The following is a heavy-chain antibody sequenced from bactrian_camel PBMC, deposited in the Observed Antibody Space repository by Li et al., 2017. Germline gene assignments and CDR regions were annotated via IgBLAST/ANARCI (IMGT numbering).Heavy chain of an antibody. D-gene: IGHD6*01. CDR2: ISTRYQT. CDR1: GISYEVNC. J-gene: IGHJ4*01. CDR3: AADRETVYGGTWCNRKGVPEYAD. V-gene: IGHV3S53*01. Sequence: HVQLVESGGDSVQAGKSLRLTCVASGISYEVNCLAWFRQVPGKKREGVASISTRYQTTYADSVKGRFTISQDYPKSTVYLEMNSLEPEDTAMYYCAADRETVYGGTWCNRKGVPEYADWGQGTQVTVS.